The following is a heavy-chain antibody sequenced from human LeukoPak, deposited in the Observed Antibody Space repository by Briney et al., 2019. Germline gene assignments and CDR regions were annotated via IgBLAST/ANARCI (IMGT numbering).Heavy chain of an antibody. V-gene: IGHV4-39*07. J-gene: IGHJ4*02. D-gene: IGHD3-22*01. Sequence: PSETVSLTCTVSGGSISSSSYYWGWIRQPPGKGLEWIGSIYYSGSTYYNPSLKSRVTISVDTSKNQFSLKLSSVTAADTAVYYCARGVDYYDRSGFLDYWGQGTLVTVSS. CDR3: ARGVDYYDRSGFLDY. CDR2: IYYSGST. CDR1: GGSISSSSYY.